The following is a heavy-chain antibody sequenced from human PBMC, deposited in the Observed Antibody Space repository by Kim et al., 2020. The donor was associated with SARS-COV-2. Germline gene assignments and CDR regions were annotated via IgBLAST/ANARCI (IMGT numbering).Heavy chain of an antibody. CDR3: ASLPWPGYFDWLLSH. D-gene: IGHD3-9*01. V-gene: IGHV3-23*01. J-gene: IGHJ4*02. CDR1: GFTFSSYA. Sequence: GGSLRLSCAASGFTFSSYAMSWVRQAPGKGLEWVSAISGSGGSTYYADSVKGRFTISRDNSKNTLYLQMNSLRAEDTAVYYCASLPWPGYFDWLLSHWGQGTLVTVSS. CDR2: ISGSGGST.